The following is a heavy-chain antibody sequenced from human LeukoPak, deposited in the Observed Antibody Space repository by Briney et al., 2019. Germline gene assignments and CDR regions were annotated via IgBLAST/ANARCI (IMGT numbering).Heavy chain of an antibody. D-gene: IGHD1-7*01. V-gene: IGHV3-7*01. Sequence: GGSLRLSCAASGFTLSSHWMTWVRQAPGKGLEWVANINQDGSAKYYLDSVKGRFTISRDNAKNSMYLQMNRLRVEDTAVYYFARREITGTAHQLDYWGQGTLVTVSS. CDR2: INQDGSAK. CDR3: ARREITGTAHQLDY. CDR1: GFTLSSHW. J-gene: IGHJ4*02.